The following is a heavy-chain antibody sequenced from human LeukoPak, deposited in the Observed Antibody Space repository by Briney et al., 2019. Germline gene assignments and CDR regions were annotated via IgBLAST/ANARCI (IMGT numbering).Heavy chain of an antibody. CDR1: GFTFSSYW. CDR3: ARDPVLRFLEWTLNWFDP. Sequence: GGSLRLSCAASGFTFSSYWMHWVRQAPGKGLVWVSRINSDGSSTSYAASVKSRFTISRDNAKNTLYLQMNSLRAEDTAVYYCARDPVLRFLEWTLNWFDPWGQGTLVTVSS. D-gene: IGHD3-3*01. CDR2: INSDGSST. J-gene: IGHJ5*02. V-gene: IGHV3-74*01.